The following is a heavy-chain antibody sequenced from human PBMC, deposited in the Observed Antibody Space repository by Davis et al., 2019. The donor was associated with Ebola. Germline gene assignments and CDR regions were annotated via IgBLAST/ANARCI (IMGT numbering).Heavy chain of an antibody. V-gene: IGHV3-21*01. CDR2: ISSSSSYI. Sequence: GESLKISCAASGFTFSSYSMHWVRQAPGKGLEWVSSISSSSSYIYYADSVKGRFTISRDNAKNSLYLQMNSLRAEDTAVYYCARGQLAARPGYYYGMDVWGQGTTVTVSS. D-gene: IGHD6-6*01. CDR1: GFTFSSYS. J-gene: IGHJ6*02. CDR3: ARGQLAARPGYYYGMDV.